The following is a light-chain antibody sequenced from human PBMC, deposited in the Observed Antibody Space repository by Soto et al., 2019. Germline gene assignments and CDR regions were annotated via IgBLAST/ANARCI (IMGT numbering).Light chain of an antibody. CDR3: LQDYNYPPT. CDR1: QAIRNE. Sequence: AIQMTQSPSSQSASVGDRVTITCRASQAIRNELGWYQQKPGKAPKLLIYAASSLQSGVPSRFSGSGSGTDFTLTISSLQAEDFATYYCLQDYNYPPTFGQGTRLEIK. J-gene: IGKJ5*01. V-gene: IGKV1-6*02. CDR2: AAS.